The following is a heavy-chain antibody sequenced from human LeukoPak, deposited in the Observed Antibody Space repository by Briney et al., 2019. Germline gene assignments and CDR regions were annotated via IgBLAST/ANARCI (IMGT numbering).Heavy chain of an antibody. J-gene: IGHJ4*02. V-gene: IGHV4-59*01. Sequence: SETLSLTCTVSGGSISSYYWSWIRQPPGKGREWIGYIYYSGSTNYNPSLKSRVTISVDTSKNQFSLELSSVTAADTAVYYCARGRYYYESSDYYYYFDYWGQGTLVTVSS. D-gene: IGHD3-22*01. CDR3: ARGRYYYESSDYYYYFDY. CDR1: GGSISSYY. CDR2: IYYSGST.